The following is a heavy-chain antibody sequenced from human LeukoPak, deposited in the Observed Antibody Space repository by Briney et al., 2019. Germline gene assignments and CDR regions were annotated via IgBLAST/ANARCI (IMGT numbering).Heavy chain of an antibody. J-gene: IGHJ4*02. V-gene: IGHV1-46*03. CDR2: INPRGGST. CDR3: ARDYYDSSGSGHQNRGDY. D-gene: IGHD3-22*01. Sequence: ASVKVSCKASGYTFTSYYMHWVRQAPGQGLEWMGIINPRGGSTSYAQKFQGRVTMTRDTSTSTVYMELSSLRSEDTAVYYCARDYYDSSGSGHQNRGDYWGQGTLVTVSS. CDR1: GYTFTSYY.